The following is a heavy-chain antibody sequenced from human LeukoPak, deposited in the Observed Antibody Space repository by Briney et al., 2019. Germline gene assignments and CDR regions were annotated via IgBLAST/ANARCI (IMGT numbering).Heavy chain of an antibody. J-gene: IGHJ6*03. Sequence: PGGSLRLSCAASGFTFSDYYMKWIRQAPGKGLEWVSDISSSGSDTYYADVVKGRFTVSRDNAKNSLYLQMNSLRAEDTAVYYCAKSSPWYSSSWPPPTYMDVWGKGTTVTVSS. CDR3: AKSSPWYSSSWPPPTYMDV. CDR1: GFTFSDYY. D-gene: IGHD6-13*01. CDR2: ISSSGSDT. V-gene: IGHV3-11*01.